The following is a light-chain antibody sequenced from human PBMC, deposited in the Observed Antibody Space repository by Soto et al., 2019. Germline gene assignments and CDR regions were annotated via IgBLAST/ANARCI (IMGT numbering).Light chain of an antibody. Sequence: DIQMTQSPSSLSASVGDRVTITCQASQDISNYLNWYQQKPGKAPKLLIYAASNLETGVPSRFSGSGSGTDFTFTISSLQPEDIATYYCQQYDNLPYTFGQGTNLEIK. CDR3: QQYDNLPYT. CDR2: AAS. V-gene: IGKV1-33*01. J-gene: IGKJ2*01. CDR1: QDISNY.